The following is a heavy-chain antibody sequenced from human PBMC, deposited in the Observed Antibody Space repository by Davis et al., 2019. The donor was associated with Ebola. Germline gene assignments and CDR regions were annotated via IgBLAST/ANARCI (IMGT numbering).Heavy chain of an antibody. CDR1: GGTFSTYT. V-gene: IGHV1-69*02. Sequence: SVKVSCKASGGTFSTYTIIWVRQAPGQGLEWMGRIFPILGIANYAQKFQGRVTITADKSTSTAYMELSSLRSEDTAVYYCARGGNDFWSGYYNYWGQGTLVTVSS. CDR3: ARGGNDFWSGYYNY. D-gene: IGHD3-3*01. CDR2: IFPILGIA. J-gene: IGHJ4*02.